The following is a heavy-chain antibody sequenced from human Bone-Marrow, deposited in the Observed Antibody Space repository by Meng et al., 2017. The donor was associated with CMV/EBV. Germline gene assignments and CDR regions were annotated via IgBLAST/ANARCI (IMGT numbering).Heavy chain of an antibody. CDR3: ARGPRTRPPGNWFDP. CDR1: GYTFVDYH. Sequence: ASVKVSCKASGYTFVDYHLHWVRHAPGQGLEWMGWINPKSGRTSYAQNFQGRVTMTRDTSTSTAYMELSSLRSDDTAVYYCARGPRTRPPGNWFDPWGQGTLVTVSS. CDR2: INPKSGRT. J-gene: IGHJ5*02. V-gene: IGHV1-2*02.